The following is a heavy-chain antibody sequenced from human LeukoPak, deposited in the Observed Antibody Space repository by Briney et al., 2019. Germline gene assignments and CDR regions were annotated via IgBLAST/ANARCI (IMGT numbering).Heavy chain of an antibody. Sequence: SETLSLTCTVSGGSISSYYWSRIRQPPGKGLEWIGYIYYSGSTNYNPSLKSRVTISVDTSKNQFSLKLSSVTAADTAVYYCARALAGVTRGFDYWGQGTLVTVSS. D-gene: IGHD3-10*01. CDR3: ARALAGVTRGFDY. CDR2: IYYSGST. J-gene: IGHJ4*02. V-gene: IGHV4-59*01. CDR1: GGSISSYY.